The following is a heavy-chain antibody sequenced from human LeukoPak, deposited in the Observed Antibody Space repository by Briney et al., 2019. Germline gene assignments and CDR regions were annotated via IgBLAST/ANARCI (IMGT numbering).Heavy chain of an antibody. CDR2: IRSKAYGGTT. D-gene: IGHD2-15*01. CDR1: GFTFGDYA. V-gene: IGHV3-49*04. CDR3: TRSVGPLYYYYGMDV. J-gene: IGHJ6*02. Sequence: GGSLRLSCTASGFTFGDYAMSWVRQAPGKGLEWVGFIRSKAYGGTTEYAAFVKGRFTISRDDSKSIAYLQMNSLKTEDTAVYYCTRSVGPLYYYYGMDVWGQGTTVTVSS.